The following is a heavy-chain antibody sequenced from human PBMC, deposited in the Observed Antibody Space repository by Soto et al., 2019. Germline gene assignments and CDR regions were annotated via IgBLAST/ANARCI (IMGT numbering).Heavy chain of an antibody. D-gene: IGHD2-8*01. CDR3: ARGGTYCTNGVCYRYFDY. Sequence: SETLSLTCTVSGGSISSGGYYWSWIRQHPGKGLEWIGYIYYSGSTYYNPSLKSRVTISVDTSKNQFSLKLSSVTAADTAVYYCARGGTYCTNGVCYRYFDYWGQGTLVTVSS. CDR2: IYYSGST. J-gene: IGHJ4*02. V-gene: IGHV4-31*03. CDR1: GGSISSGGYY.